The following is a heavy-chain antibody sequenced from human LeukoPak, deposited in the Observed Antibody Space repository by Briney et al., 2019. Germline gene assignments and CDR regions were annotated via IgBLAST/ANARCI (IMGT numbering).Heavy chain of an antibody. CDR3: ARDSYYDSSGYPRFDY. D-gene: IGHD3-22*01. CDR1: GGSISSSSYY. V-gene: IGHV4-39*07. J-gene: IGHJ4*02. CDR2: IYYSGST. Sequence: SETLSLTCTVSGGSISSSSYYWGWIRQPPGKGLEWIGSIYYSGSTYYNPSLKSRVTISVDTSKNQFSLKLSSVTAADTAVYYCARDSYYDSSGYPRFDYWGQGTLVTVSS.